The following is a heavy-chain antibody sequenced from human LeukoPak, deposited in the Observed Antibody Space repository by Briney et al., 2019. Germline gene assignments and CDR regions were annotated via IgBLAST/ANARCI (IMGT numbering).Heavy chain of an antibody. J-gene: IGHJ4*02. CDR1: GYTFTGYY. CDR3: ARGDGVRDIDY. CDR2: MNPNSGNT. V-gene: IGHV1-8*02. Sequence: ASVKVSCKASGYTFTGYYMHWVRQATGQGLEWMGWMNPNSGNTGYAQKFQGRVTMTRNTSISTAYMELSSLRSEDTAVYYCARGDGVRDIDYWGQGTLVTVSS. D-gene: IGHD3-10*01.